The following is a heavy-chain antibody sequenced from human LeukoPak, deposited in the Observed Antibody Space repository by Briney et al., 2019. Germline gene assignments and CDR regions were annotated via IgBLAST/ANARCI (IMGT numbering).Heavy chain of an antibody. Sequence: PSETLSLTCTVSGGSISGYYWSWIRQPAGKGLELIGRIYTSEFTNYNPSLKSRVIMSVDTSKNQFSLKLNSVTAADTAVYYCARALSRSSSWEFDPWGQGILVTVSS. V-gene: IGHV4-4*07. J-gene: IGHJ5*02. CDR1: GGSISGYY. CDR3: ARALSRSSSWEFDP. D-gene: IGHD6-13*01. CDR2: IYTSEFT.